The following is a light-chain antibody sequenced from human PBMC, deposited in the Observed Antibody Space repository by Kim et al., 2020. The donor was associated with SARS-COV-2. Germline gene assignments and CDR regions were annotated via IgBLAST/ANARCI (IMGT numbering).Light chain of an antibody. CDR2: DVS. CDR3: ISYTSSSTLV. CDR1: SGEVGGYNY. V-gene: IGLV2-14*03. J-gene: IGLJ2*01. Sequence: GQSITISCTGTSGEVGGYNYVSWYQQHPDKAPKLMIYDVSNRPPGVSNRFSGPKSGNTASLTISGLQAEDEADYYCISYTSSSTLVFGGGTQLTVL.